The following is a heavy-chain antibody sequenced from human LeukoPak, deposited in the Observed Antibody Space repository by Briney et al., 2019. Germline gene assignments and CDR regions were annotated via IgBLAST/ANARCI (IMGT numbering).Heavy chain of an antibody. Sequence: PGGSLRLSCAASGFTFSSYWMHWVRQAPGKGLVWVSRINSDGSSTIYADSVKGRLTTSRDNAKNTLYLQINSLRAEDTAVYYCAATFYDSSAYDAFDIWGQGTMVTVSS. CDR1: GFTFSSYW. D-gene: IGHD3-22*01. CDR2: INSDGSST. V-gene: IGHV3-74*01. CDR3: AATFYDSSAYDAFDI. J-gene: IGHJ3*02.